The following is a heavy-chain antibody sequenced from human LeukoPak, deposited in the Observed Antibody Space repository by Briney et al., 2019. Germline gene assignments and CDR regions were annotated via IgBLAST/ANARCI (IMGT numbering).Heavy chain of an antibody. V-gene: IGHV4-34*01. J-gene: IGHJ3*02. CDR1: GGSFSGYY. Sequence: SETLSLTCAVYGGSFSGYYWSWIRQPPGKGLEWIGEINHSGSTNYNPSLKSRVTISVATSKNQFSLKLSSVTAADTAGYYCARANGDYTLDAFDIWGQGTMVTVSS. D-gene: IGHD4-17*01. CDR2: INHSGST. CDR3: ARANGDYTLDAFDI.